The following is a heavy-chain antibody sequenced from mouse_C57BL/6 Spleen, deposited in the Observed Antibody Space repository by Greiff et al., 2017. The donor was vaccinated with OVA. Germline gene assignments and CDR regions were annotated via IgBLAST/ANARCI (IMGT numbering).Heavy chain of an antibody. J-gene: IGHJ2*01. Sequence: QVQLQQSGAELVKPGASVKLSCKASGYTFTEYTIHWVKQRPGQGLEWIGWFYPGSGSIKYNEKFKDKATLTADKSSSTVYMELSRLTSEDSALYCCARHEEAMGGTHYSFDYWGQGTTLTVSS. CDR1: GYTFTEYT. V-gene: IGHV1-62-2*01. CDR3: ARHEEAMGGTHYSFDY. CDR2: FYPGSGSI. D-gene: IGHD1-1*02.